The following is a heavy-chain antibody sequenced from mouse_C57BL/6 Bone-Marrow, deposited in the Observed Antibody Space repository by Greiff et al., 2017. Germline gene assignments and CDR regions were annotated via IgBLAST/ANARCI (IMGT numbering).Heavy chain of an antibody. J-gene: IGHJ4*01. CDR1: GYTFTDYN. CDR3: ARKRISSPYYYAMDY. V-gene: IGHV1-18*01. D-gene: IGHD1-1*01. CDR2: INPNNGGT. Sequence: VQLQQSGPELVKPGASVKIPCKASGYTFTDYNMDWVKQSHGKSLEWIGDINPNNGGTIYNQKFKGKATLTVDKSSSTAYMELRRLTSEDTAVYYCARKRISSPYYYAMDYWGQGTSVTVSS.